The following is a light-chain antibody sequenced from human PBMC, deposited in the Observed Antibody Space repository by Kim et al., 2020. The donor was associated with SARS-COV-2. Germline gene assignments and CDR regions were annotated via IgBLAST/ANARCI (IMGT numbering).Light chain of an antibody. V-gene: IGLV6-57*03. CDR1: SGSIDSHF. CDR3: QSYDSTTFAV. CDR2: DDD. J-gene: IGLJ7*01. Sequence: KTVTISCPRSSGSIDSHFVQWFQQRPGSAPITVIYDDDQRPSGVPDRFSASVDTASNSASLIISGLRTEDEADYFCQSYDSTTFAVFGTGTQLTVL.